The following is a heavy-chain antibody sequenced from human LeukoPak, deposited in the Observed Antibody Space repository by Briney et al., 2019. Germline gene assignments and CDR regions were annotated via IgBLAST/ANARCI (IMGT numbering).Heavy chain of an antibody. V-gene: IGHV4-59*01. CDR3: VRGRHMLGEVISHGMDV. J-gene: IGHJ6*02. CDR1: GGSMTTYY. Sequence: PSETLSLTCSVSGGSMTTYYWGWVRQAPMKGLEFLGFVYYSGSTFYNPSLESRVTISIDTSNSQFSLKMTSLTAADSAVYYCVRGRHMLGEVISHGMDVWGQGTAVTVSS. D-gene: IGHD3-10*01. CDR2: VYYSGST.